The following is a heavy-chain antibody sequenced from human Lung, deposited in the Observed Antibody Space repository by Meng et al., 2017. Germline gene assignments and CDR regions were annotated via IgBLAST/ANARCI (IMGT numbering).Heavy chain of an antibody. D-gene: IGHD6-13*01. J-gene: IGHJ4*02. CDR2: IYYSGRT. CDR1: GGSIRVSDYY. CDR3: ARLYTSSWTELDS. Sequence: QVQVPGSGPGLVKPSQTLSFTCTVSGGSIRVSDYYWTWIRQNPGKGPEWIGYIYYSGRTDYKSSLKSRVTISLDTSKNQFSLSLRSVTAADTAMYYCARLYTSSWTELDSWGQGTLVTVSS. V-gene: IGHV4-31*03.